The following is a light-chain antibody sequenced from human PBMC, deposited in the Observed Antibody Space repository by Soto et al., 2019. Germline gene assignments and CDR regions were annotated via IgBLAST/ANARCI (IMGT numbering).Light chain of an antibody. CDR3: QSYDSSLSGYV. J-gene: IGLJ1*01. V-gene: IGLV1-40*01. CDR1: SSNIGAGYD. Sequence: QPVLKEPPAGHGAPGQRVTISGTGSSSNIGAGYDVHWYQQLPGTAPKLLIYGNSNRPSGVPDRFSGSKSGTSASLAITGLQAEDEADYYCQSYDSSLSGYVFGTGTKVTVL. CDR2: GNS.